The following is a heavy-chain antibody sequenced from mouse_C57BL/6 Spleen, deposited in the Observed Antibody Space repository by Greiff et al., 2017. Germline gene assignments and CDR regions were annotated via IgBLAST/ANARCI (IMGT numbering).Heavy chain of an antibody. CDR3: ARSWDRSEYFDV. CDR2: ISDGGSYT. V-gene: IGHV5-4*01. CDR1: GFTFSSYA. Sequence: EVQLVESGGGLVKPGGSLKLSCAASGFTFSSYAMSWVRQTPEKRLEWVATISDGGSYTYYPDNVKGRFTISRDNAKNNLYLQMSHLKSEDTAMYYCARSWDRSEYFDVWGTGTTVTVSS. J-gene: IGHJ1*03. D-gene: IGHD4-1*01.